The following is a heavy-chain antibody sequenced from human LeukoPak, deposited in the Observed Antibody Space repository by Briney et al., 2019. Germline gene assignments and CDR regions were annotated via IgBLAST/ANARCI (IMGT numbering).Heavy chain of an antibody. Sequence: GASVKVSCKASGYTFTSYAMHWVRQAPGQRLEWMGWINAGNGNTKYSQKFQGRVTITRGTSASTAYMELSSLRSEDTAVYYCARPIYDSSGYRPLDYWGQGTLVTVSS. CDR1: GYTFTSYA. CDR2: INAGNGNT. V-gene: IGHV1-3*01. J-gene: IGHJ4*02. CDR3: ARPIYDSSGYRPLDY. D-gene: IGHD3-22*01.